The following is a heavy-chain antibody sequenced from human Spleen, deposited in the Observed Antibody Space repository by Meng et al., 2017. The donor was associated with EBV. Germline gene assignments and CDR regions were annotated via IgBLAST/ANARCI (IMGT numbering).Heavy chain of an antibody. CDR3: ARPFPSWQSPRLDPFGA. CDR2: VHYTGST. V-gene: IGHV4-34*01. CDR1: GGSFSGYY. Sequence: QVRLHQWGAGLLKPSETLSLTCAVYGGSFSGYYWNWIRQPPGRGLEGFGSVHYTGSTYYSPSLKSRVTVSVDTSKNQFSLRLTSVTAADTAVYYCARPFPSWQSPRLDPFGAWGQGTLVTVSA. D-gene: IGHD6-19*01. J-gene: IGHJ5*02.